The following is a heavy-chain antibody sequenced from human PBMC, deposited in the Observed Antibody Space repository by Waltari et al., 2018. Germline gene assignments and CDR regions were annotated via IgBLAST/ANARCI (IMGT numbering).Heavy chain of an antibody. V-gene: IGHV4-34*01. Sequence: QVQLQQWGAGLLKPSETLSLTCVVNGGSFTAFYWTWVRPPPGKGLEWIGDSNQGETTQYNPSLRSRVTISVDRARNQISLTLTSVTAADKAVYYCARGQGEGADVWAQGTAVTVS. J-gene: IGHJ6*02. D-gene: IGHD1-26*01. CDR2: SNQGETT. CDR3: ARGQGEGADV. CDR1: GGSFTAFY.